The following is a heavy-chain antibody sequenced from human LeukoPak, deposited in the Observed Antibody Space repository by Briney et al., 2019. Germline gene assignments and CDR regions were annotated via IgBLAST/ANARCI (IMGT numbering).Heavy chain of an antibody. D-gene: IGHD3-10*01. Sequence: GSLRLSCAASGFTFSSYGMSWVRQAPGKGLEWVSSISISGGSTYYADSVKGRFTISRDNSKNTLYLQMNSLRAEDTAVYYCATTYYYGSGSYSPFDYWGQGTLVTVSS. CDR2: ISISGGST. CDR3: ATTYYYGSGSYSPFDY. V-gene: IGHV3-23*01. CDR1: GFTFSSYG. J-gene: IGHJ4*02.